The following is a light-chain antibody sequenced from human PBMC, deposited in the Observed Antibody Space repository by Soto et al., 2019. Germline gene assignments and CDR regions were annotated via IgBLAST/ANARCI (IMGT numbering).Light chain of an antibody. CDR1: NSNIGINT. Sequence: QSVLTQPPSASGTPGQRVTISCSGSNSNIGINTVSWYQQVPGTAPRVLIYADNQRPSGVPDRFSGSKSGTSASLAISWLQSEDEAAYYCAAWDDTLNGRYVFGTWTKVTVL. J-gene: IGLJ1*01. V-gene: IGLV1-44*01. CDR3: AAWDDTLNGRYV. CDR2: ADN.